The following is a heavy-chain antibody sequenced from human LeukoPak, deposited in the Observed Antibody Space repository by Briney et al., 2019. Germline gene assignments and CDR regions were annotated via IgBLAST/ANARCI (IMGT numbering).Heavy chain of an antibody. Sequence: GGSLRLSCAASGVTFSSYAMSWGRQTPGRRVEWVSSFSGSGGSTYYADSVKCRFTISRDNSKNTLYLQMNSLRAEDTAVYYCATWGAHDYWGQGTLVTVSS. CDR3: ATWGAHDY. CDR2: FSGSGGST. J-gene: IGHJ4*02. CDR1: GVTFSSYA. D-gene: IGHD3-16*01. V-gene: IGHV3-23*01.